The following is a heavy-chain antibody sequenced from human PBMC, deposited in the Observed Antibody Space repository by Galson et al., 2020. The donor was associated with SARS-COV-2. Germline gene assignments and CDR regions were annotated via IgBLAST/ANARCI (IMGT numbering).Heavy chain of an antibody. V-gene: IGHV3-11*06. D-gene: IGHD2-15*01. J-gene: IGHJ1*01. CDR3: ARNGRDCSGGICYGAEYFQH. Sequence: GESLKISCAASGFTFSDYFMSWIRQAPGKGLEWVSYISSSSSYTNYADSVNGRFTISRDNAKNSLYLQMNSLRAEDTAVYYCARNGRDCSGGICYGAEYFQHWGQGTLVTVSS. CDR2: ISSSSSYT. CDR1: GFTFSDYF.